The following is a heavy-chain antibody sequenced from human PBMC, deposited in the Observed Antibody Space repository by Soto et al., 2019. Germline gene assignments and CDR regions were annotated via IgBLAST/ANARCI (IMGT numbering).Heavy chain of an antibody. CDR1: GGTFTSTA. D-gene: IGHD6-13*01. CDR2: IIPVLGTP. Sequence: SVKVSCKASGGTFTSTAFSWVRQAPGQGLEWMGGIIPVLGTPNYAQKFQARLTVTADASTTTVHMELSSLRSDDTAVYYCASSAGLDHLLNYYGLNVWGQGTTVTVSS. CDR3: ASSAGLDHLLNYYGLNV. J-gene: IGHJ6*02. V-gene: IGHV1-69*13.